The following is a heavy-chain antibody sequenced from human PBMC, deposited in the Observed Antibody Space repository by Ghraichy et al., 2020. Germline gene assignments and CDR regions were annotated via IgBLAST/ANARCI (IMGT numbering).Heavy chain of an antibody. D-gene: IGHD2-2*01. J-gene: IGHJ4*02. CDR1: GFAFSSHA. CDR3: AKERSWDSSSWAPDF. V-gene: IGHV3-23*01. CDR2: LSGSGNNT. Sequence: GGSLRLSCAASGFAFSSHAMTWVRQAPGKGLEWVSTLSGSGNNTYSADSVKGRFTISRDNSKNTLYLQMNSLRVEDTAVYYCAKERSWDSSSWAPDFWVQGTRDPGSA.